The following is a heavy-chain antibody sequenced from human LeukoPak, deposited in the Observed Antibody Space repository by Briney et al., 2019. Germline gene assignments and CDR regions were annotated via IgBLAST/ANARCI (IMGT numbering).Heavy chain of an antibody. CDR3: ARSGATIFGVGYYYMDV. CDR1: GFTFSSYA. V-gene: IGHV3-30*01. CDR2: ISYDGSNK. Sequence: GGSLRLSCAASGFTFSSYAMHWVRQAPGKGLEWVAVISYDGSNKYYADSVKGRFTISRDNSKNTLYLQMNSLRGEDTAVYYCARSGATIFGVGYYYMDVWGKGTTVTVSS. D-gene: IGHD3-3*01. J-gene: IGHJ6*03.